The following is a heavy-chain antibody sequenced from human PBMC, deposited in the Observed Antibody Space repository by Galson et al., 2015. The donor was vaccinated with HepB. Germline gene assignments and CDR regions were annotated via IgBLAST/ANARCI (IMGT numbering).Heavy chain of an antibody. V-gene: IGHV1-24*01. CDR3: ATGSPHYGDYVLYYMDV. Sequence: SVKVSCKVSGYTLTELSMHWVRQAPGKGLEWMGGFDPEDGETIYAQKFQGRVTMTEDTSTDTAYMELSSLRSEDTAVYYCATGSPHYGDYVLYYMDVWGKGTTVTVSS. CDR1: GYTLTELS. CDR2: FDPEDGET. J-gene: IGHJ6*03. D-gene: IGHD4-17*01.